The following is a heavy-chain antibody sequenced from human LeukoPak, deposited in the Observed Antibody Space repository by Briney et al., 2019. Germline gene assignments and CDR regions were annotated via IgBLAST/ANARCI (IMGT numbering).Heavy chain of an antibody. CDR1: GGSFSGYY. J-gene: IGHJ4*02. D-gene: IGHD2-2*01. V-gene: IGHV4-34*01. Sequence: SETLSLTCAVYGGSFSGYYWSWIRQPPGKGLEWIGEINHSGSTNYNPSLKSRVTISVDTSKNQFPLKLSSVTAADTAVYYCARGASSTVVVPAAIISSHFDYWGQGTLVTVSS. CDR3: ARGASSTVVVPAAIISSHFDY. CDR2: INHSGST.